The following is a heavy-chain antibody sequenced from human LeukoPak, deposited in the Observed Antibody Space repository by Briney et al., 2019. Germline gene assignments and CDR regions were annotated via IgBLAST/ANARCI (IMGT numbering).Heavy chain of an antibody. CDR2: IYYTGST. CDR3: AQGTDGRRYFDL. D-gene: IGHD5-24*01. J-gene: IGHJ2*01. Sequence: ASETLSLTCTVSGGSISTYYWSWIRQPPGKGMEWIGFIYYTGSTNYNPSLKSRVTISLDTSKNQFSLRLTSVTAADTAVYYCAQGTDGRRYFDLWGRGTLLTVSS. V-gene: IGHV4-59*01. CDR1: GGSISTYY.